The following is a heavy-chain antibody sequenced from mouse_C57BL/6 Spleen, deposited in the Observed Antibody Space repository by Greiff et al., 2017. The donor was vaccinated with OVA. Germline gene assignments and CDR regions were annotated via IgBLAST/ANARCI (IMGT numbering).Heavy chain of an antibody. D-gene: IGHD2-5*01. V-gene: IGHV14-4*01. J-gene: IGHJ3*01. Sequence: EVQLQESGAELVRPGASVKLSCTASGFNIKDDYMHWVKQRPEQGLEWSGWIDPENGDTEYASKFQGKATITADTSSNTAYLQLSSLTSEDTAVYYCTTGDSNPFAYWGQGTLVTVSA. CDR1: GFNIKDDY. CDR3: TTGDSNPFAY. CDR2: IDPENGDT.